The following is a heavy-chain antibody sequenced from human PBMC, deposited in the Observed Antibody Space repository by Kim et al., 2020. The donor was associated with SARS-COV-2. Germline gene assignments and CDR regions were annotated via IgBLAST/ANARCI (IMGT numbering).Heavy chain of an antibody. CDR2: Q. Sequence: QFYADSVRGRFTISRDNAKNALSLEMNSLRTDDTALYYCGRDKVVVCLDNWGQGTLVTVSS. V-gene: IGHV3-30*01. D-gene: IGHD2-21*01. CDR3: GRDKVVVCLDN. J-gene: IGHJ4*02.